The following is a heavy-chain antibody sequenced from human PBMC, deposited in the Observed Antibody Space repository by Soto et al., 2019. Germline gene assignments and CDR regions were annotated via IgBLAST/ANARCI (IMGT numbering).Heavy chain of an antibody. V-gene: IGHV3-30-3*01. CDR3: ARDNAQDIVLMVYGHYFDY. Sequence: QVPLVESGGGVVQPGRSLRLSCAASGFTFSSYAMHWVRQAPGKGLEWVAVISYDGSNKYYADSVKGRFTISRDNSKNTLYLQMNSLRAEDTAVYYCARDNAQDIVLMVYGHYFDYWGQGTLVTVSS. CDR1: GFTFSSYA. J-gene: IGHJ4*02. D-gene: IGHD2-8*01. CDR2: ISYDGSNK.